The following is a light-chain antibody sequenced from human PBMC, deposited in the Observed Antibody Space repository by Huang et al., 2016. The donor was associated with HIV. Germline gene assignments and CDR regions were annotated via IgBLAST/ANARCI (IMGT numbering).Light chain of an antibody. CDR1: QNIDSN. J-gene: IGKJ2*01. Sequence: EIVMTQSPVTLSVSPGERATLSCRASQNIDSNLAWYQQKSGQAPRLLIYGASTRSTCIPARFSGSESGTEFTLTISRLQSEDFVVYYCQRYNGWPPYTFGQGTKLEIK. CDR2: GAS. CDR3: QRYNGWPPYT. V-gene: IGKV3-15*01.